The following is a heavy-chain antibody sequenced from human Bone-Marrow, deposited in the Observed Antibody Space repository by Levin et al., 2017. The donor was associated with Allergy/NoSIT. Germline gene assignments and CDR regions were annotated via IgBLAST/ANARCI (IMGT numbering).Heavy chain of an antibody. CDR3: ARDGSIFGVVYAMDV. D-gene: IGHD3-3*02. Sequence: VASVKVSCKASGYTFANYYVHWVRQAPGHGLEWMGVVNPSGGNTNYAQKFQGRVTMTRDTSTTTVYMELTSLTTDDTAIYYCARDGSIFGVVYAMDVWGQGTTVTVSS. J-gene: IGHJ6*02. V-gene: IGHV1-46*01. CDR1: GYTFANYY. CDR2: VNPSGGNT.